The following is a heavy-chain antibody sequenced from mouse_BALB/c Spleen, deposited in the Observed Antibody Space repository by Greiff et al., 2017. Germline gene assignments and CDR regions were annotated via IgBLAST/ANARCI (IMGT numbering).Heavy chain of an antibody. D-gene: IGHD1-1*01. CDR2: ISNGGGST. V-gene: IGHV5-12-2*01. CDR1: GFTFSSYT. CDR3: ARRGLYGSGLWYFDV. J-gene: IGHJ1*01. Sequence: EVNLEESGGGLVQPGGFLKLSCAASGFTFSSYTMPWVRQTPEKRLEWVAYISNGGGSTYYPDTVKGRFTISRDNAKNTLYLQMSRLKSEDTAMYYCARRGLYGSGLWYFDVWGAGTTVTVSS.